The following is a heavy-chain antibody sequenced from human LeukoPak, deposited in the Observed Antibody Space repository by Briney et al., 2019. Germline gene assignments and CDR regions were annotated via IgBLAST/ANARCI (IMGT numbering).Heavy chain of an antibody. V-gene: IGHV3-21*01. D-gene: IGHD3-3*01. CDR1: GFTFSSYS. J-gene: IGHJ6*02. CDR3: ARDTNYDFWSGYYGGVDYYYYGMDV. CDR2: ISSSSSYI. Sequence: GGSLRLSCAASGFTFSSYSMNWVRQAPGKGLEWVSSISSSSSYIYYADSVKGRFTISRDNAKNSLYLQMNSLRAEDAAVYYCARDTNYDFWSGYYGGVDYYYYGMDVWGQGTTVTVSS.